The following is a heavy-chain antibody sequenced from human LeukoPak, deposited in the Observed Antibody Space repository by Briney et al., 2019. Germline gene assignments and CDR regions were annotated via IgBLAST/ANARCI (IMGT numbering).Heavy chain of an antibody. CDR3: ARTFYGSGSYYNLNWFDP. Sequence: ASVKVSCKASGYTFTSYDINWVRQATGQGLEWMGWMNPNSGNTGYAQKFQGRVTMTRNTSISTAYMELSSLRSEDTAVYYCARTFYGSGSYYNLNWFDPWGQGTLVTVSS. CDR1: GYTFTSYD. D-gene: IGHD3-10*01. V-gene: IGHV1-8*01. J-gene: IGHJ5*02. CDR2: MNPNSGNT.